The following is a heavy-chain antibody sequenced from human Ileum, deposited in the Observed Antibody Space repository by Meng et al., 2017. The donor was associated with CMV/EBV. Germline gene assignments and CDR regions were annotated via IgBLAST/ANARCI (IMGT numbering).Heavy chain of an antibody. CDR2: IHYSGST. V-gene: IGHV4-30-4*01. J-gene: IGHJ4*02. CDR1: GGSISSGNYC. D-gene: IGHD2-21*02. Sequence: SGGSISSGNYCWDWVRQPPGKGLEWLGYIHYSGSTYYNPSLESRVTISLDTSKNQFSLKLSSVTAADTAVYYCARGRRQVGTYYFDYWGQGTLVTVSS. CDR3: ARGRRQVGTYYFDY.